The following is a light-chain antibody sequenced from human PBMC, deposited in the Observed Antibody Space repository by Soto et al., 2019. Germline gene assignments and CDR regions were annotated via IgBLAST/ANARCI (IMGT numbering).Light chain of an antibody. J-gene: IGLJ1*01. CDR3: SSYTSSSTHYV. CDR2: DVS. CDR1: SSDVGGYNY. V-gene: IGLV2-14*01. Sequence: QSALTQPASVSGSPGQSITISCTGTSSDVGGYNYFSWYQQHPGKAPKLMIYDVSNRPSGVSNRLSGSKSGNTASLTISGLQAEDEADYYCSSYTSSSTHYVFGPGTKVTVL.